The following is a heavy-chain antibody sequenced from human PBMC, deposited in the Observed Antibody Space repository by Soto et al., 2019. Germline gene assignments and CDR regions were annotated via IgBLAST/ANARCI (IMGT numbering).Heavy chain of an antibody. D-gene: IGHD3-3*01. CDR1: GGSISNGGYY. CDR2: IYYSGST. Sequence: TVSGGSISNGGYYWTWIRQHPGKGLEWIGYIYYSGSTYYNPSLKSRVTISVDTSKNQFSLKLTSVTAADTAVYYCARDVTDFWSGHEGMDVWGQGTTVTVSS. V-gene: IGHV4-31*03. CDR3: ARDVTDFWSGHEGMDV. J-gene: IGHJ6*02.